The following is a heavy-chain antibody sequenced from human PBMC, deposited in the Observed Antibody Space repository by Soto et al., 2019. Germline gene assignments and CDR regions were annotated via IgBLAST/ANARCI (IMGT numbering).Heavy chain of an antibody. CDR1: GGSLSGATYS. CDR2: IFPSGTT. V-gene: IGHV4-30-2*01. J-gene: IGHJ4*02. CDR3: ARSREFDY. Sequence: SETLSLSCGVSGGSLSGATYSWNWIRQPPGKGLEWIGYIFPSGTTYYNPSLKSRVTISIDVSKNQFSLSLRSLTAADTAVYYCARSREFDYWSQGTLVTVSS.